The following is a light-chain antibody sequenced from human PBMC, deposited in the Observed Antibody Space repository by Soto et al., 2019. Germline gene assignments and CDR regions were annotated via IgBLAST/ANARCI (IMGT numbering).Light chain of an antibody. CDR3: QQRHNWLT. CDR2: GAS. CDR1: QTVSTH. J-gene: IGKJ4*01. Sequence: IVLTQSPATLSLSPGERATLSCRARQTVSTHLSWYQHKPGQAPRFLIYGASNRATGIPARFSGSGSGTDFTLTISSLEPEDSAVYYCQQRHNWLTFGGGTKVEIK. V-gene: IGKV3-11*01.